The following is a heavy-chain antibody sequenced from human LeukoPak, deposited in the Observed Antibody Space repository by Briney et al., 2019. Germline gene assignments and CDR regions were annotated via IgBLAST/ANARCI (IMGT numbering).Heavy chain of an antibody. CDR2: ISYDGGNK. V-gene: IGHV3-30*18. D-gene: IGHD3-22*01. CDR3: AKGTHYYDSSGYWGAFDI. CDR1: GFTFGSND. J-gene: IGHJ3*02. Sequence: PGGSLRLSCAASGFTFGSNDIHWVRQAPGKGLEWVVVISYDGGNKYYADSVKGRFAISRDNSKNTLYLQMNSLRAEDTAVYYCAKGTHYYDSSGYWGAFDIWGQGTMVTVSS.